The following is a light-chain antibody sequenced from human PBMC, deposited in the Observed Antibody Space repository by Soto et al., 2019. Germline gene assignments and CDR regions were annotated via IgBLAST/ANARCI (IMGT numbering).Light chain of an antibody. V-gene: IGKV1-39*01. CDR1: QTINRY. CDR2: AAS. J-gene: IGKJ1*01. Sequence: DIQMTQSPSSLSASVGDRVTITCRASQTINRYLNWYQQKPGKAPKLLIYAASSLQSGVPSRFTGSGSGTDLTLTITSMQPEDFATYDCQQSYGPPPTFGQGTKVE. CDR3: QQSYGPPPT.